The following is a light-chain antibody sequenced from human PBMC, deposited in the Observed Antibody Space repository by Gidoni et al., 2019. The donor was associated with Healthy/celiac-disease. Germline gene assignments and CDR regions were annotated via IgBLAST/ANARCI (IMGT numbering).Light chain of an antibody. CDR1: QSISSY. J-gene: IGKJ1*01. V-gene: IGKV1-39*01. CDR2: AAS. CDR3: QQSYSTPPWT. Sequence: IQMTQSPSSLSASVGDRVTITCRASQSISSYLNWYQQKPGKAPKLLIYAASSLQSGVPSRFSGSGSGTDFTLTISSLQHEDFATYYCQQSYSTPPWTFGQGTKVEIK.